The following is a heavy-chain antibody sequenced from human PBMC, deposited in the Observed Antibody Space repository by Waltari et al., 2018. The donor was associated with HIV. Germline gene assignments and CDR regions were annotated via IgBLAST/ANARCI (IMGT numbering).Heavy chain of an antibody. J-gene: IGHJ4*02. CDR3: ARLSEIYSSSSGAFDY. V-gene: IGHV1-69*01. Sequence: QVQLVQSGAEVKKPGSSVKVSCKASGGPFSSYAITWVRQAPGQGLEWMGGIIPIFGTANYAQNFQGRVTITADESTSTAYMELSSLRSEDTAVYYCARLSEIYSSSSGAFDYWGQGTLVTVSS. D-gene: IGHD6-6*01. CDR1: GGPFSSYA. CDR2: IIPIFGTA.